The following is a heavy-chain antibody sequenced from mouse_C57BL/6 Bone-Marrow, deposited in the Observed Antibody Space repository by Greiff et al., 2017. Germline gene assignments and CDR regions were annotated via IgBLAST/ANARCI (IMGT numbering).Heavy chain of an antibody. D-gene: IGHD2-5*01. Sequence: QVQLQQSGPELVKPGASVKISCKASGYAFSSSWMNWVKQRPGKGLEWIGRIYPGDGDTNYNGKFKGKATLTADKSSSTAYMQLSSLTSEDSAVYFCARDLYYSIYFDYWGQGTTLTVSS. V-gene: IGHV1-82*01. CDR1: GYAFSSSW. CDR3: ARDLYYSIYFDY. CDR2: IYPGDGDT. J-gene: IGHJ2*01.